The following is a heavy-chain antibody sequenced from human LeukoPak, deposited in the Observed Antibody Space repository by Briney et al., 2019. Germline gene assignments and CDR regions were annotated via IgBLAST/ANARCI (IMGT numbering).Heavy chain of an antibody. CDR2: IIPILGIA. Sequence: SVKVSCKASGGSFSSYTISWVRQAPGQGLEWMGRIIPILGIANYAQKFQGRVTITADKSTSTAYMELSSLRSEDTAVYYCARDRQYQPLKVLYNWFDPWGQGTLVTVSS. V-gene: IGHV1-69*04. CDR1: GGSFSSYT. D-gene: IGHD2-2*01. CDR3: ARDRQYQPLKVLYNWFDP. J-gene: IGHJ5*02.